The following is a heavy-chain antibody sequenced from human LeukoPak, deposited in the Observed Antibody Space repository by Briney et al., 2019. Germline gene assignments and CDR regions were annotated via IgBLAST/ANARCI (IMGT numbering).Heavy chain of an antibody. V-gene: IGHV3-7*01. D-gene: IGHD3-10*01. CDR2: IKEDGSQK. Sequence: PGGTLRLSCAASGFTFSNSGMSWVRQAPGKGLEWVANIKEDGSQKYYVDSVKGRFTISKDNAKNSLYLQMNSLRAEDTAVYYCARALISLVRGATDWFDPWGHGTLVTVSS. CDR1: GFTFSNSG. CDR3: ARALISLVRGATDWFDP. J-gene: IGHJ5*02.